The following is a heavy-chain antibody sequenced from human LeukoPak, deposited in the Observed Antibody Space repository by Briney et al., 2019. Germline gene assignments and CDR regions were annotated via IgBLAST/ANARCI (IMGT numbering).Heavy chain of an antibody. CDR1: GFTFSLSW. Sequence: GGSLRLSCAASGFTFSLSWMSWVRQAPGRGLEWVANIKHDGSEKYYVDSVKGRISISRDNAKNSLYLQMNSLRVDDTAIYYCARALGSGTSDHWGQGTLVTVSS. V-gene: IGHV3-7*01. J-gene: IGHJ4*02. CDR2: IKHDGSEK. D-gene: IGHD1-26*01. CDR3: ARALGSGTSDH.